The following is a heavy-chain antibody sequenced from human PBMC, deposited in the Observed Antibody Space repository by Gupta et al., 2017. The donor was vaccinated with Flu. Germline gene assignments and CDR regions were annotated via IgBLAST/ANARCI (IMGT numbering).Heavy chain of an antibody. CDR2: TYYRSKWSKWYN. J-gene: IGHJ4*02. V-gene: IGHV6-1*01. CDR3: ARNAGTTQGDYFDY. Sequence: RGLEWLGRTYYRSKWSKWYNDYAVSVKSRMTINPDTSKNQFSLQLNSVTPDDTAVYYCARNAGTTQGDYFDYWGQGTLVTVSS. D-gene: IGHD4-17*01.